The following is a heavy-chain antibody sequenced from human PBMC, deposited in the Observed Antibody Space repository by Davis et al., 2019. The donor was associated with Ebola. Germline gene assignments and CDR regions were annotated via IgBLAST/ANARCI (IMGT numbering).Heavy chain of an antibody. D-gene: IGHD6-6*01. CDR2: INPDNGGT. V-gene: IGHV1-2*06. CDR3: ARAEYSSSSGYYYYGMDV. J-gene: IGHJ6*02. Sequence: AASVKVSCKASGYTFTNYYMHWVRQAPGQGLEWMGRINPDNGGTNYAQKFQGRVTMTRDTSITTAYMELTRLISDDTAVYYCARAEYSSSSGYYYYGMDVWGQGTTVTVSS. CDR1: GYTFTNYY.